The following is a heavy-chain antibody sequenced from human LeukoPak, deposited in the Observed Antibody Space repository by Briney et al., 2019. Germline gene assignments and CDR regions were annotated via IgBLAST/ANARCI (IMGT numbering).Heavy chain of an antibody. CDR2: INPRGGST. J-gene: IGHJ4*02. CDR1: GYTFTGYY. Sequence: ASVKVSCKASGYTFTGYYMQWVRQAPGQGLEWMGVINPRGGSTTYAQKFQGRVTMTRDTSTSTVYMELSSLRSEDTAVYYCARLLYSSGHRGFGYWGQGTLVTVPS. D-gene: IGHD3-22*01. V-gene: IGHV1-46*01. CDR3: ARLLYSSGHRGFGY.